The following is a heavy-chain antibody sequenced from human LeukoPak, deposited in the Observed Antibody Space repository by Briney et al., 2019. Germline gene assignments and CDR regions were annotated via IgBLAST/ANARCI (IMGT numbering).Heavy chain of an antibody. V-gene: IGHV3-30*03. CDR2: ISYDGSNK. J-gene: IGHJ4*02. Sequence: GGSLRLSCAASGFTFSSYGMHWVRQAPGKGLEWVAVISYDGSNKYYADSVKGRFTISRDNSKNTLYLQMNSLRAEDTAVYYCAREKVMAGKTFDFWGQGTLVTVSS. CDR1: GFTFSSYG. D-gene: IGHD2-8*01. CDR3: AREKVMAGKTFDF.